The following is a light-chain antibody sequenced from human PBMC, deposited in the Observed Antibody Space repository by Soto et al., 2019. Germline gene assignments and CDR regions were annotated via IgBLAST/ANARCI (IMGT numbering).Light chain of an antibody. Sequence: DIQMTQSPSILSASEEDRVTITCRASQSISMWLAWFQQKPGKAPKLLVYDASSLESGVPSRFSGSGSGTEFTLTISSLQPDDFATYYCQHYDAFLWTFGQGTKVDIK. CDR2: DAS. V-gene: IGKV1-5*01. CDR3: QHYDAFLWT. CDR1: QSISMW. J-gene: IGKJ1*01.